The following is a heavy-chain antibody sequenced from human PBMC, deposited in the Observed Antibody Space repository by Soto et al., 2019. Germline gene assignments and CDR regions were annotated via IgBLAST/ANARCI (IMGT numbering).Heavy chain of an antibody. CDR2: ISSSGSTI. CDR1: GFTFSSYE. V-gene: IGHV3-48*03. D-gene: IGHD2-15*01. J-gene: IGHJ4*01. CDR3: AREDSVSSYYSQ. Sequence: GGSLRLSCAASGFTFSSYEMNWVRQAPGKGLEWVSYISSSGSTIYYADSVKGRFTISRDNAKNSLYLHMNSLGAEDTAMYYCAREDSVSSYYSQWGHGTLVTVSS.